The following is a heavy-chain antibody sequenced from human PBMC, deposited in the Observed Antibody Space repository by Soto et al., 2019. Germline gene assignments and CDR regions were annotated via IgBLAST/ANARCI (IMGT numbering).Heavy chain of an antibody. CDR3: ARGGELRFLEWLLGWLDP. D-gene: IGHD3-3*01. CDR1: GYTFTSYA. J-gene: IGHJ5*02. Sequence: ASVKVSCKASGYTFTSYAMHWVRQAPGQRLEWMGWINAGNGNTKYSQKFQGRVTITRDTSASTAYMELSSLRSEDTAVYYCARGGELRFLEWLLGWLDPWGQGTLVTVSS. CDR2: INAGNGNT. V-gene: IGHV1-3*01.